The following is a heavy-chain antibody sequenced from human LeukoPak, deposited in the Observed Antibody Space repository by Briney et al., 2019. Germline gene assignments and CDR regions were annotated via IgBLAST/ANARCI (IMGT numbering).Heavy chain of an antibody. V-gene: IGHV4-34*01. J-gene: IGHJ4*02. CDR2: INHSGST. CDR1: GGSFSGYY. Sequence: SETLSLTCAVYGGSFSGYYRSWIRQPPGKGLEWIGEINHSGSTNYNPSLKSRVTISVDTSKNRFSLKLSSVTAADTAVYYCARGQLVKGVYDFWSGYPSAFDYWGQGTLVTVSS. D-gene: IGHD3-3*01. CDR3: ARGQLVKGVYDFWSGYPSAFDY.